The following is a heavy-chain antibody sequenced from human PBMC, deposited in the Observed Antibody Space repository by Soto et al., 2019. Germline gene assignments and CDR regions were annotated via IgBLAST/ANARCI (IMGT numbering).Heavy chain of an antibody. V-gene: IGHV3-33*01. CDR1: GFIFSSYG. CDR3: ARDDGYSYGVGSVY. D-gene: IGHD5-18*01. CDR2: IWYDGSNK. Sequence: QVQLVESGGGVVQPGRSLRLSCAASGFIFSSYGMHWVRQPPGKGLEWVALIWYDGSNKYYADSVKGRFTISRDNSKNTLYLQMNSLRAEDTAVYYCARDDGYSYGVGSVYWGQGTLVTVSS. J-gene: IGHJ4*02.